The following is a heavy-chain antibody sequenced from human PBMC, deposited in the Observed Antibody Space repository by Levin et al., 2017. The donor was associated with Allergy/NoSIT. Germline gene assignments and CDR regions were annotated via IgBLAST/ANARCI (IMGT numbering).Heavy chain of an antibody. CDR1: GGSFSGYY. D-gene: IGHD2-15*01. CDR3: ARRGGYYHYYYMDV. CDR2: INHSGST. V-gene: IGHV4-34*01. Sequence: SETLSLTCAVYGGSFSGYYWSWIRQPPGKGLEWIGEINHSGSTNYNPSLKSRVTISVDTSKNQFSLKLSSVTAADTAVYYCARRGGYYHYYYMDVWGKGTTVTVSS. J-gene: IGHJ6*03.